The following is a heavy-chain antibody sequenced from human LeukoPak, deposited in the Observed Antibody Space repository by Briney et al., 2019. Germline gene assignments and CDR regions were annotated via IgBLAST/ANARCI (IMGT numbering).Heavy chain of an antibody. Sequence: GASVKVSCKASGYIFSGYYMHWVRQAPGQGPEWMGWINPNTGGTNYAQKFQGRVTMTRDASVSTLYMERRRLRSDDTAVYYCARDVSQNFYDSSGYYGGRSTLMYYFDYWGQGTLVTVSS. J-gene: IGHJ4*02. CDR2: INPNTGGT. D-gene: IGHD3-22*01. CDR1: GYIFSGYY. V-gene: IGHV1-2*02. CDR3: ARDVSQNFYDSSGYYGGRSTLMYYFDY.